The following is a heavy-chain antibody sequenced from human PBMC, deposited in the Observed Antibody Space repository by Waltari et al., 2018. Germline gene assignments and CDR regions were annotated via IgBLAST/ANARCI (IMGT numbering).Heavy chain of an antibody. Sequence: EVKLLQSGGDLVQPGGSVRLSCAASGCTLSNYAMDWVRQAPGEGLEWVSSISGSGDSVDSADSVKGRFTTSRDNSKNIMYLQMNSLRVEDTALYYCEVSSSSFGNYWGQGALVTVSS. J-gene: IGHJ4*02. CDR2: ISGSGDSV. CDR3: EVSSSSFGNY. D-gene: IGHD6-6*01. V-gene: IGHV3-23*01. CDR1: GCTLSNYA.